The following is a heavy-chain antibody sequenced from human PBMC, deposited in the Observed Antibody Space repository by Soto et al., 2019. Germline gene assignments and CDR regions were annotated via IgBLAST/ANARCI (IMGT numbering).Heavy chain of an antibody. CDR1: GGSISSGGYY. V-gene: IGHV4-31*03. Sequence: SETLSLTCTVSGGSISSGGYYWSWIRQHPGKGLEWIGYIYYSGSTYYNPSLKSRVTISVDTSKKQLSLKLTSLPAADTAVFYCARCPGYSSGWFRREDPFDIWGKGKMSTV. CDR2: IYYSGST. D-gene: IGHD6-19*01. J-gene: IGHJ3*02. CDR3: ARCPGYSSGWFRREDPFDI.